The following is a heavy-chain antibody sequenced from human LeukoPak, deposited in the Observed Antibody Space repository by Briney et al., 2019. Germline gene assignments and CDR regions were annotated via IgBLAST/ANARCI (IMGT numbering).Heavy chain of an antibody. V-gene: IGHV3-30*04. J-gene: IGHJ4*02. Sequence: GGSLRLSCAASGFTFSSYAMHWVRQAPGKGLEWVAVISYDGSNKYYADSVKGRFTISRDNSKNTLYLQMNSLRAEDTAVYYCARGLRGYYDSSGYYYPPLDYWGQGTPVTVSS. CDR3: ARGLRGYYDSSGYYYPPLDY. D-gene: IGHD3-22*01. CDR1: GFTFSSYA. CDR2: ISYDGSNK.